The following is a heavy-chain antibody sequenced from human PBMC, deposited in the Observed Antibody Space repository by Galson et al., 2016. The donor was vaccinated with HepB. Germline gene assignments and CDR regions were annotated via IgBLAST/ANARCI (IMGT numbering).Heavy chain of an antibody. V-gene: IGHV7-4-1*02. CDR3: ARGRNCFDP. J-gene: IGHJ5*02. CDR1: GYTFTTYG. Sequence: SVKVSCKGIGYTFTTYGINWVRQAPGQGLEWMGWINTNTGNTTYAQDFTGRLTFTLDTSVSTAYLQLSSLKAEDTAVYYCARGRNCFDPWGQGTLVTVSS. CDR2: INTNTGNT.